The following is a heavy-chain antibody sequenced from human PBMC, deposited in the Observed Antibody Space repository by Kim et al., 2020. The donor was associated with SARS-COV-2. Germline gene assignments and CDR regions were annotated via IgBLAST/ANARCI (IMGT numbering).Heavy chain of an antibody. D-gene: IGHD5-18*01. J-gene: IGHJ4*02. CDR2: VKQDGSEK. CDR3: ARAGYTYGRDF. Sequence: GGSLRLSCAASGFTFSAYWMSWVRQAPGKGLEWLANVKQDGSEKHYVDSVRGRFTISRDNAKNSLYLQMNSLRAEDTAVYYCARAGYTYGRDFWGQGTLVTVSS. V-gene: IGHV3-7*04. CDR1: GFTFSAYW.